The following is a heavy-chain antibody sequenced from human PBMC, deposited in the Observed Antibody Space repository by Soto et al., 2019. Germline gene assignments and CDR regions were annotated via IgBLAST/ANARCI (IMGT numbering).Heavy chain of an antibody. J-gene: IGHJ4*02. CDR3: ARAGYYYDSSGSPPSH. CDR1: GYTFTSYY. D-gene: IGHD3-22*01. V-gene: IGHV1-46*01. Sequence: ASVKVSCKASGYTFTSYYMHWVRQAPGQGLEWMGIINPSGGSTSYAQKFQGRVTMTRDTSTSTVYMALSSLRSEDTAVYYCARAGYYYDSSGSPPSHWGQGTLVTVSS. CDR2: INPSGGST.